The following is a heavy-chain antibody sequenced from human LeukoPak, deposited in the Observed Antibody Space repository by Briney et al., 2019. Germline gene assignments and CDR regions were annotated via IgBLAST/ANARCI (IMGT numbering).Heavy chain of an antibody. D-gene: IGHD5-18*01. J-gene: IGHJ4*02. CDR1: NYSIRSDYS. Sequence: SETLSLTCTVSNYSIRSDYSWGWIRQSPGKGLEWIGNFYHRGITFYNPSLKSRVTISVDTSKNQFSLKLSSVTAADTAVYYCRVDTPFFDYWGQGTLVTVSS. CDR3: RVDTPFFDY. V-gene: IGHV4-38-2*02. CDR2: FYHRGIT.